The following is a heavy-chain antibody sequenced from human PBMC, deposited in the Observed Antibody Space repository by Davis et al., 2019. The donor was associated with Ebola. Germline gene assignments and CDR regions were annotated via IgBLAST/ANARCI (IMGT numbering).Heavy chain of an antibody. V-gene: IGHV3-30*18. Sequence: GESLKISCAASGFTFSSYGMHWVRQAPGKGLEWVAVISYDGSNKYYADSVKGRFTISRDNSKNTLYLQMNSLRAEDTAVYYCAKGIYYDSSGYYLGRYLGYYYYGMDVWGQGTTVTVSS. CDR2: ISYDGSNK. CDR3: AKGIYYDSSGYYLGRYLGYYYYGMDV. D-gene: IGHD3-22*01. CDR1: GFTFSSYG. J-gene: IGHJ6*02.